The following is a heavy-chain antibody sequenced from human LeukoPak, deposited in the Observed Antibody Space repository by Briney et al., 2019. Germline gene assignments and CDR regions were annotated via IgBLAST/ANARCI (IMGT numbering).Heavy chain of an antibody. V-gene: IGHV1-69*04. CDR1: GGTFSSYA. D-gene: IGHD5-12*01. Sequence: ASVKVSCKASGGTFSSYAISWVRQAPGQGLEWMGRIIPILGIANYAQKFQGRVTITADKSTSTAYMELSSLRSEDTAVYYCARDPQTRGYSGYGYYYYYYMDVWGKGTTVTVSS. J-gene: IGHJ6*03. CDR3: ARDPQTRGYSGYGYYYYYYMDV. CDR2: IIPILGIA.